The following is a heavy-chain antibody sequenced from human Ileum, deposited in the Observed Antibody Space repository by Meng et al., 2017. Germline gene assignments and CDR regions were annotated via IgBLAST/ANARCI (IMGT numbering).Heavy chain of an antibody. CDR3: AKAVYYDSSGYLWDYYYGMDV. V-gene: IGHV3-23*01. Sequence: GESLKISCAASGFTFSSYAMSWVRQAPGKGLEWVSAISGSGGSTYYADSVKGRFTISRDNSKNTLYLQMNSLRAEDTAVYYCAKAVYYDSSGYLWDYYYGMDVWGQGTTVTVSS. CDR1: GFTFSSYA. CDR2: ISGSGGST. D-gene: IGHD3-22*01. J-gene: IGHJ6*02.